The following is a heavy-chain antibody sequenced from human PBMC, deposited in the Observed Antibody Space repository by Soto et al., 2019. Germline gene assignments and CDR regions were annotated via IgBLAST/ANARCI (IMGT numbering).Heavy chain of an antibody. Sequence: GGSLRLSCAVSGFTFNSYSMNWVRQAPGKGLEWVSSISSCSNYMYYTDSVKGRFTISRDNAKNSLYLQMNSLRAEDTAVYYCARDSGYSYGPLDYWGQGTLVTVSS. D-gene: IGHD5-18*01. CDR3: ARDSGYSYGPLDY. J-gene: IGHJ4*02. CDR2: ISSCSNYM. V-gene: IGHV3-21*01. CDR1: GFTFNSYS.